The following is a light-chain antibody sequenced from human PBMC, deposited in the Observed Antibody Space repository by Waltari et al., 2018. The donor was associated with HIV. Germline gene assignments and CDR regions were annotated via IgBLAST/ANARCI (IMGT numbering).Light chain of an antibody. V-gene: IGKV3-20*01. CDR3: QQYGTSPYT. CDR2: GAS. CDR1: QSVTSSY. Sequence: EIALTPSPGTLSLSPADSATLSCRATQSVTSSYLAWYQQKPGQAPRLLIYGASSRATDIPDRFSGSGSGTDFTLTIRRLEPEDSAVYCCQQYGTSPYTFGLGTKLEI. J-gene: IGKJ2*01.